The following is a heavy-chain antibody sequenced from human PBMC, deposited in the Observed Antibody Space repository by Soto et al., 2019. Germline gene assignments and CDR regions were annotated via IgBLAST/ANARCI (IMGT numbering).Heavy chain of an antibody. D-gene: IGHD3-10*01. CDR1: GGTFSFDS. J-gene: IGHJ4*02. V-gene: IGHV1-69*06. Sequence: QVQLAQSGAEVQKPGSSVKVSCKASGGTFSFDSITWVRQAPGQGLEWMGGIIPMSDATKYAQNFQDRVIITADKSTSTACMELSGLRFGETAMYCCARGGFYAWGSVAQWGQGTVVPVSS. CDR3: ARGGFYAWGSVAQ. CDR2: IIPMSDAT.